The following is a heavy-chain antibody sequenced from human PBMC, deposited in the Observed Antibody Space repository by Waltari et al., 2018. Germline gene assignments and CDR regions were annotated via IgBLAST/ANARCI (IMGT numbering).Heavy chain of an antibody. CDR3: AREGGIVVVPAANDAFDI. CDR1: GYTFTGYY. Sequence: QVQLVQSGAEVKKPGASVKVSCKASGYTFTGYYMHWVRQAPGQGLEWMGRIKPNRGGTNCAQKVQGRVTMTRDTSISTAYMELSRLRSDDTAVYYCAREGGIVVVPAANDAFDIWGQGTMVTVSS. D-gene: IGHD2-2*01. J-gene: IGHJ3*02. CDR2: IKPNRGGT. V-gene: IGHV1-2*02.